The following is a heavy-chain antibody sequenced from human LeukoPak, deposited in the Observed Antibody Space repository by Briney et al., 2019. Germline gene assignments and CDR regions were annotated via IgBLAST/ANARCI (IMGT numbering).Heavy chain of an antibody. J-gene: IGHJ3*02. V-gene: IGHV3-48*02. CDR3: ALNSSSYRGDAFDI. Sequence: GGSLRLSCAASGFTFSSYSMNWVRQAPGKGLEWVSYISGSSNTIYHADSVKGRFTISRDNAKNSLYLQMNNLRDEDTAVYYCALNSSSYRGDAFDIWGQGTMVPVSS. CDR2: ISGSSNTI. D-gene: IGHD6-13*01. CDR1: GFTFSSYS.